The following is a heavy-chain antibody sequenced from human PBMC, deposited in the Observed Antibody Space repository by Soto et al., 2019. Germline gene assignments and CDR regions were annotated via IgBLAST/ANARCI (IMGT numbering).Heavy chain of an antibody. Sequence: PGGSLRLSCAASGFTFSSYAMSWVRRAPGKGLEWVSAISGSGGSTYYADSVKGRFTISRDKSKNTLYLQMNSLRAEDTAVYYCAKEWSTWDYYYGMDVWGQGTTVTVSS. J-gene: IGHJ6*02. CDR3: AKEWSTWDYYYGMDV. CDR1: GFTFSSYA. V-gene: IGHV3-23*01. CDR2: ISGSGGST. D-gene: IGHD1-26*01.